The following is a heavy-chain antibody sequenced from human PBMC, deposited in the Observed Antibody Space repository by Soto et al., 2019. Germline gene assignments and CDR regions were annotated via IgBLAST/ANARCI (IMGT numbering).Heavy chain of an antibody. CDR2: MNPNSGNT. J-gene: IGHJ4*02. CDR3: ARGYGYYYDSSGYYPTDY. CDR1: GYTFTIYD. D-gene: IGHD3-22*01. Sequence: ASVKVSCKASGYTFTIYDINCVLQSTLQWREWMGWMNPNSGNTGYAQKFQGRVTMTRNTSISTAYTELSSLRSEDTAVYYCARGYGYYYDSSGYYPTDYWGQGTLVTVSS. V-gene: IGHV1-8*01.